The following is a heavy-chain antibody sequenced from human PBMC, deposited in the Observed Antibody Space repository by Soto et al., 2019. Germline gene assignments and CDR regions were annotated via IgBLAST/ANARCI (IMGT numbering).Heavy chain of an antibody. J-gene: IGHJ4*02. Sequence: PSETLSLTCTVSGGSISSGGYYWSWIRQHPGKGLEWIGYIYYSGSTYYNPSLKSRVTISVDTSKNQFSLKLSSVTAADTAVYYCARVNPSLVIEFDYCGQATLVLVSS. V-gene: IGHV4-31*03. CDR2: IYYSGST. CDR3: ARVNPSLVIEFDY. CDR1: GGSISSGGYY. D-gene: IGHD3-9*01.